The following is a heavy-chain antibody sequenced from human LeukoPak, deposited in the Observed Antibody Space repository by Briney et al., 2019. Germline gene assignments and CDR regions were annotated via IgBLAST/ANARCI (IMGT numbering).Heavy chain of an antibody. CDR2: ISTYNGDT. J-gene: IGHJ2*01. CDR1: GYTFIDYN. Sequence: ASVKVSRKASGYTFIDYNFSWVRQAPGQGLEWMGWISTYNGDTKYAQNFQGRVIMTTDTSTTTAYMEVRSLKSDDTAGYYCAIDRDWVFDIWGRGTLVTVSS. D-gene: IGHD2-21*02. CDR3: AIDRDWVFDI. V-gene: IGHV1-18*01.